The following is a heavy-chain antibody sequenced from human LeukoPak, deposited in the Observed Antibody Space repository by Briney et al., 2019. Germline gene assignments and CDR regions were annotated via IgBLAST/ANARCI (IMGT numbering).Heavy chain of an antibody. J-gene: IGHJ4*02. Sequence: GESLNISCKGSGYSFTNYWISWVRQMPGKGLEWMGRINPSDSYTNYNPPFQGHVTFSVDKSIATAYLQWTTLKASDTAMYYCARGGWLDDYWGQGTLVTVSS. V-gene: IGHV5-10-1*01. D-gene: IGHD6-19*01. CDR1: GYSFTNYW. CDR2: INPSDSYT. CDR3: ARGGWLDDY.